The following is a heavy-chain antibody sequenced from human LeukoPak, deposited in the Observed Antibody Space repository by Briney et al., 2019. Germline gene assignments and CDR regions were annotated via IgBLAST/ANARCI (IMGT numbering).Heavy chain of an antibody. J-gene: IGHJ3*02. CDR3: ARHCCSGPAKRVFDI. V-gene: IGHV4-39*01. Sequence: SSETLSLTCTVSAGSISSTSHHWGWIRQSPGKGLEWIGTISYSGNTDYNPSLRSRVTISVDTSNNQFSLRLGSVTAADTAVYHCARHCCSGPAKRVFDIWGQGTMVTVSS. D-gene: IGHD2-15*01. CDR2: ISYSGNT. CDR1: AGSISSTSHH.